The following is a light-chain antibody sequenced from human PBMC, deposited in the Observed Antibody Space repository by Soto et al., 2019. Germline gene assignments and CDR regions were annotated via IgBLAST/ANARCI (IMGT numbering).Light chain of an antibody. J-gene: IGKJ2*01. Sequence: DAQMTQSPSSLSASVGDSVTITCRVSQSIGTYLDWYQHKPGKAPKLLIYAASSLQSGVPSRFSGSGSGTDFTLTISSLQPEDFATYYCQESHSTFGQGTKLEIK. CDR3: QESHST. CDR2: AAS. V-gene: IGKV1-39*01. CDR1: QSIGTY.